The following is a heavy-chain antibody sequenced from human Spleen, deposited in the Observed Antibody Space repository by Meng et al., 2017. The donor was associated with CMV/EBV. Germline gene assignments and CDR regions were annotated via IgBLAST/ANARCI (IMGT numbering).Heavy chain of an antibody. J-gene: IGHJ5*02. V-gene: IGHV1-69*05. CDR1: GGTFNTYT. Sequence: VSCKTSGGTFNTYTIHWVRQAPGQGLEWMGRIIPIFGTTNYAPKFQGRATLTTDQSTGTLFMELNSLTFQDTAVYYCASEEVELGTSWGQGTLVTVSS. CDR3: ASEEVELGTS. CDR2: IIPIFGTT. D-gene: IGHD1-14*01.